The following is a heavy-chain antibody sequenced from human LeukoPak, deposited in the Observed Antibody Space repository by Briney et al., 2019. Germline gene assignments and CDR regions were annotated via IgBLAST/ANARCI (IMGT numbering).Heavy chain of an antibody. J-gene: IGHJ4*02. CDR1: GGTFSSYA. CDR3: ARPDEDRGYSYGYNY. CDR2: VIPIFGTA. D-gene: IGHD5-18*01. V-gene: IGHV1-69*13. Sequence: SVKVSCRASGGTFSSYAISWVRQAPGQGLEWMGGVIPIFGTANYAQKFQGRVTITADESTSTAYMELSSLRSEDTAVYYCARPDEDRGYSYGYNYWGQGTLVTVSS.